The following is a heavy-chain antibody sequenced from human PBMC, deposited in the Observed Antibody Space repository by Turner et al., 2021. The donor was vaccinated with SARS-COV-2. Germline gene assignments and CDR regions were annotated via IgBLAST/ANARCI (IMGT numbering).Heavy chain of an antibody. D-gene: IGHD3-22*01. J-gene: IGHJ4*02. CDR1: GGSISSYY. CDR2: IYYSGST. Sequence: QVQLQESGPGLVKPSETLSLTCTGSGGSISSYYWSWIRQPPGKGLEWIGCIYYSGSTNYNPSLKSRVTISVDTSKNQFSLKLSSVTAADTAVYYCASYYYDSSGYHYAFDYWGQGTLVTVSS. CDR3: ASYYYDSSGYHYAFDY. V-gene: IGHV4-59*01.